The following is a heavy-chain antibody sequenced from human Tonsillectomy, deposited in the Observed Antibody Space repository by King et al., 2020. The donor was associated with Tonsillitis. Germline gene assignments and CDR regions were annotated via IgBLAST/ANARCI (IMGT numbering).Heavy chain of an antibody. D-gene: IGHD3-10*02. J-gene: IGHJ4*02. Sequence: VQLVESGGGVVQPGRSLRLSCAASGFTFSSYAMHWVRQAPGKGLEWVAVITYDGSNKYYADSVKGRFTISRDNSKNTLYLQMNSLRAEDTAVYYCARVGRYVGETFDTWGQGTLFSVS. CDR3: ARVGRYVGETFDT. CDR2: ITYDGSNK. CDR1: GFTFSSYA. V-gene: IGHV3-30*04.